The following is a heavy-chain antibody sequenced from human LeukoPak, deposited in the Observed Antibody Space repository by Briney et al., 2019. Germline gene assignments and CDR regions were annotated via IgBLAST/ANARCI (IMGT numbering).Heavy chain of an antibody. V-gene: IGHV3-11*01. CDR1: GFTFTDYY. D-gene: IGHD3-16*02. J-gene: IGHJ4*02. Sequence: PGGSLRLSCAASGFTFTDYYMSWIRQAPGKGLEWVSYISPSGGTIYYADSVKGRFTISRDNANNSLHLQMNSLRAADTAVYYCASKVVSPPNYFENWGQGTLVTVSS. CDR2: ISPSGGTI. CDR3: ASKVVSPPNYFEN.